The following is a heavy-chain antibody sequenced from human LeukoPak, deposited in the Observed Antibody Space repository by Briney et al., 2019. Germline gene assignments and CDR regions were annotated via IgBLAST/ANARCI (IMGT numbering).Heavy chain of an antibody. J-gene: IGHJ5*02. CDR3: ARGGLVVGATGNWFDP. CDR2: IYYSGST. CDR1: GGSISSGGYY. D-gene: IGHD1-26*01. V-gene: IGHV4-31*03. Sequence: PSETLSLTCTVSGGSISSGGYYWSWIRQHPGKGLEWIGYIYYSGSTYYNPSLKSRVTISVDTSKNQFSLKLSSVTAADTAVYYCARGGLVVGATGNWFDPWGQGTLVTVSS.